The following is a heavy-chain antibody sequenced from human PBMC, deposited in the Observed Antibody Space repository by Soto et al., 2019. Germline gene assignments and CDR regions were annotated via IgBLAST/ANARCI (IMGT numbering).Heavy chain of an antibody. D-gene: IGHD1-1*01. J-gene: IGHJ4*03. Sequence: GESLKISCKGSGYSFTSYWISWVRQMPGKGLEWMGRIDPSDSYTNYSPSFQGHVTISADKSISTAYLQWSSLKASDTAMYYCAILLKEPPPGENPPVWGQGTRVTVS. CDR2: IDPSDSYT. CDR3: AILLKEPPPGENPPV. CDR1: GYSFTSYW. V-gene: IGHV5-10-1*01.